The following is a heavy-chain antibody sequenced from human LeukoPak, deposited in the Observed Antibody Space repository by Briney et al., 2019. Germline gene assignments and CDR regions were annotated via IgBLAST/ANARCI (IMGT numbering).Heavy chain of an antibody. V-gene: IGHV3-30*18. J-gene: IGHJ6*03. CDR3: AKGAHPQKLYYMDV. Sequence: GGSLRLSCAASGFTFSSYGMHWVRQAPGKGLEWVAVISYDGSNKYYADSVKGRFTISRDNSKNTLYLQVNSLRAEDTAVYYCAKGAHPQKLYYMDVWGKGTTVTVSS. CDR1: GFTFSSYG. CDR2: ISYDGSNK.